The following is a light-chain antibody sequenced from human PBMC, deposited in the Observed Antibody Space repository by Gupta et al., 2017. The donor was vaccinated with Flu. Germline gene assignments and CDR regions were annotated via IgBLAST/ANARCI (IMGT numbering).Light chain of an antibody. CDR2: GAS. Sequence: VRRTYFAWLQQKPGQAPRVLIYGASTRAAGIPDRFSGSGSGTDFTLTINRLEPEDSAVYYCHQDSSSPRTFGQGTTLDI. J-gene: IGKJ2*01. CDR3: HQDSSSPRT. V-gene: IGKV3-20*01. CDR1: VRRTY.